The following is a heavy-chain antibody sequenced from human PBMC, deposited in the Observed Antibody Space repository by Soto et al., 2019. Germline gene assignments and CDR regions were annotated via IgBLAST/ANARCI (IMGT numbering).Heavy chain of an antibody. V-gene: IGHV1-69*13. D-gene: IGHD4-4*01. CDR2: IIPVNGAA. J-gene: IGHJ4*02. Sequence: GASVKVSCKSSGGTFTIFSFSCVRLVPGQGLEYMGGIIPVNGAATYAQKFQDRLTLTADASTNTAYMELSSLTSEDSAVYFCSRSREFQQLALLEYWGQGTQVTVSS. CDR1: GGTFTIFS. CDR3: SRSREFQQLALLEY.